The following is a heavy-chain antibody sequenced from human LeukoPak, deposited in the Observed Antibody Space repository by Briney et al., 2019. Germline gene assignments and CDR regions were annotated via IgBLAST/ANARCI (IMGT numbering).Heavy chain of an antibody. CDR2: ISYDGSNK. J-gene: IGHJ4*02. CDR1: GFTFSSYD. D-gene: IGHD6-19*01. CDR3: AKDKQWLVRGGGITFDY. Sequence: GGSLRLSCAASGFTFSSYDMHWVRQAPGKGLEWVAVISYDGSNKYYADSVKGRFTISRDNSKNTLYLQMNSLSAEDTAVYYCAKDKQWLVRGGGITFDYWGQGTLVTVSS. V-gene: IGHV3-30*18.